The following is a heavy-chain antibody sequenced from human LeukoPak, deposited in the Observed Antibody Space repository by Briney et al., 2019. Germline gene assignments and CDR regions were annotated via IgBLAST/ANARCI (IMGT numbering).Heavy chain of an antibody. J-gene: IGHJ4*02. Sequence: ASVKVSCKASGYTFTSYYMHWVRQAPGQGLEWMGIINLSGGSTSYAQKFQGRVTMTRDTSTSTVYMELSSLRSEDTAVYYCARLRGYCSGGSCRGGFDYWGQGTLVTVSS. CDR1: GYTFTSYY. CDR3: ARLRGYCSGGSCRGGFDY. D-gene: IGHD2-15*01. CDR2: INLSGGST. V-gene: IGHV1-46*01.